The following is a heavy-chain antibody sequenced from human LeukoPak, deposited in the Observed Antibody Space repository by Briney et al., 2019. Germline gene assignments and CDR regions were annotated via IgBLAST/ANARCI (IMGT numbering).Heavy chain of an antibody. CDR3: ARARGTMVDAFDI. J-gene: IGHJ3*02. CDR1: GFTFSIFS. CDR2: ISSSSSSI. V-gene: IGHV3-48*01. Sequence: PGGSLRLSCAASGFTFSIFSMNWIRQAPGKGLEWVSYISSSSSSIYYADSVKGRFTVSRDNAKNSLYLQMNSLRAEDTAVSYCARARGTMVDAFDIWGQGTMVTVSS. D-gene: IGHD3-10*01.